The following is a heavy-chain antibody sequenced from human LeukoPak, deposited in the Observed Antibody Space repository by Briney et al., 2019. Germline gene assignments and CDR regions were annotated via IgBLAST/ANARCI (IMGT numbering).Heavy chain of an antibody. CDR3: ARGNNGDGYNFDAFDI. CDR1: GYSISSGYY. CDR2: IYHSGST. J-gene: IGHJ3*02. V-gene: IGHV4-38-2*02. Sequence: PSETLSLTCTVSGYSISSGYYWGWIRQPPGKGLEWIGSIYHSGSTYYNPSLKSRVTISVDTSKNQFSLKLSSVTAADTAVYYCARGNNGDGYNFDAFDIWGRGTMVTVSS. D-gene: IGHD5-24*01.